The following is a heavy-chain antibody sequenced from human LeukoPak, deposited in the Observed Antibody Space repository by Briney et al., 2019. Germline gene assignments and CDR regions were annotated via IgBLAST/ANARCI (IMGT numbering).Heavy chain of an antibody. D-gene: IGHD6-13*01. CDR2: ISSSSSYT. Sequence: GGSLRLSCAASGFTFSDYYMSWIRQAPGKGLEWVSYISSSSSYTNYADSVKGRFTISRGNAKNSLYLQMNSLRAEDTAVYYCARDGAAAAGTFWFDPWGQGTLVTVSS. CDR1: GFTFSDYY. V-gene: IGHV3-11*06. J-gene: IGHJ5*02. CDR3: ARDGAAAAGTFWFDP.